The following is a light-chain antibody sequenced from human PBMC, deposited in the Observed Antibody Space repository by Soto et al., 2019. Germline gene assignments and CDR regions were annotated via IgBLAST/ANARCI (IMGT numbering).Light chain of an antibody. Sequence: QTVVTQEPSLTVSPGGTVTLTCASSTVAVTSGYYPNWFQQKPGQAPRALIYSTSNKHPWTPARFSGSLLGGKAALTLSGVQPEDEAEYYCLLYYGGPWVFGGGTKLTVL. CDR1: TVAVTSGYY. J-gene: IGLJ3*02. CDR2: STS. CDR3: LLYYGGPWV. V-gene: IGLV7-43*01.